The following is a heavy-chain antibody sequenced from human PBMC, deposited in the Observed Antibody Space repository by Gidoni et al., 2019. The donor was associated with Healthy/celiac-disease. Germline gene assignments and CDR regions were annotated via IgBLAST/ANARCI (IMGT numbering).Heavy chain of an antibody. D-gene: IGHD3-10*01. Sequence: QLQLQDSGPGLVKPSETLSLTCTVSGCSISSISYYWGWTRQPPGKGLEWIGSIYYSGSTYYNPSLKSRVTISVDTSKNQFSLKLSSVTAADTAVYYCARHVSIPMVRGVRDYWYFDLWGRGTLVTVSS. J-gene: IGHJ2*01. CDR3: ARHVSIPMVRGVRDYWYFDL. CDR2: IYYSGST. V-gene: IGHV4-39*01. CDR1: GCSISSISYY.